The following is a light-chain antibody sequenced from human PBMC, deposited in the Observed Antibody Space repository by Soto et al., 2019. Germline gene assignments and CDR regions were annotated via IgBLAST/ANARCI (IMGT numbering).Light chain of an antibody. J-gene: IGKJ2*01. CDR1: QSISSW. CDR2: KAS. CDR3: QQYNSYPYT. V-gene: IGKV1-5*03. Sequence: DIQMTQSPSTLPASVGDRVTITCRASQSISSWLAWYQQKTGKAPKLLIYKASSLESGVPSRFSGSGSGTEFTLTISSLQPDDFATYYCQQYNSYPYTFGQGTKLEIK.